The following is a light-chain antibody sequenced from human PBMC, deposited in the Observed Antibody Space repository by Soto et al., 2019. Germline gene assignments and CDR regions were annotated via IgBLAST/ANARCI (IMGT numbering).Light chain of an antibody. V-gene: IGLV2-14*01. J-gene: IGLJ1*01. CDR2: DVS. CDR1: SSDVGGYNY. Sequence: QSVLTQPASVSGSPGQSITISCTGTSSDVGGYNYVSWYQQHPGKAPKLMIYDVSNRPSGVSNRFSGSKSGNTASLTISGLQDDDEADYYCSSYTSSSTPFVFGTGTKVTVL. CDR3: SSYTSSSTPFV.